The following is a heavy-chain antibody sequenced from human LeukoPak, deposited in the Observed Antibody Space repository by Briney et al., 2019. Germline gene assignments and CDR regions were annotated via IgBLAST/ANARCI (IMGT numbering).Heavy chain of an antibody. CDR3: ARDKSPTQDSSEQDGFDI. D-gene: IGHD3-22*01. Sequence: GSLRLSCAASGFMFSNAWMSWVRQAPGKGLEWIGYISSTGSTNRNPSLKSRVTLSSDTSKNQFSLKLNSVTAADTAVYYCARDKSPTQDSSEQDGFDIWGQGTMVTVSS. V-gene: IGHV4-59*01. J-gene: IGHJ3*02. CDR1: GFMFSNAW. CDR2: ISSTGST.